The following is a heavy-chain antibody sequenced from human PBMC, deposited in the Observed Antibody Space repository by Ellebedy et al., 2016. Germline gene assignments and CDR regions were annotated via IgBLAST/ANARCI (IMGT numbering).Heavy chain of an antibody. CDR1: GFTFSSYW. J-gene: IGHJ4*02. D-gene: IGHD3-10*01. CDR2: IKQDGSEK. V-gene: IGHV3-7*01. Sequence: GGSLRLSCAASGFTFSSYWMSWVRQAPGKGLEWVANIKQDGSEKYYVDSVKGRFTISRDNAKNSLYLQMNSLSADDSAVYYCARLGFWELYFDFWGQGTLVTVSS. CDR3: ARLGFWELYFDF.